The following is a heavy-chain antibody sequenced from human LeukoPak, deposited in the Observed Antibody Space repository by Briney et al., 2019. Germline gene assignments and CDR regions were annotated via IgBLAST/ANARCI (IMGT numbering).Heavy chain of an antibody. CDR1: GFTVSSNY. CDR3: AKGGGGEYSYGYSYYYYYGMDV. V-gene: IGHV3-23*01. Sequence: GGSLRLSCAASGFTVSSNYMSWVRQAPGKGLEWVSAISGSGGSTYYADSVKGRFTISRDNSKNTLYLQMNSLRAEDTAVYYCAKGGGGEYSYGYSYYYYYGMDVWGQGTTVTVSS. J-gene: IGHJ6*02. CDR2: ISGSGGST. D-gene: IGHD5-18*01.